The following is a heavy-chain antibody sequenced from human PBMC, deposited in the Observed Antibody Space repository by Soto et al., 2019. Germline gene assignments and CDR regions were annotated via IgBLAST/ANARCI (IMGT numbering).Heavy chain of an antibody. CDR2: IYYSGST. CDR1: GGSISSYY. J-gene: IGHJ4*02. CDR3: ASGREMATM. D-gene: IGHD5-12*01. V-gene: IGHV4-59*01. Sequence: QVQLQESGPGLVKPSETLSLTCTVSGGSISSYYWRWIRQPPGKGLEWIGYIYYSGSTNYNPSLKSRVTISVDTSKNQFSLKLSSVTAADTAVYYCASGREMATMWGQGTLVTVSS.